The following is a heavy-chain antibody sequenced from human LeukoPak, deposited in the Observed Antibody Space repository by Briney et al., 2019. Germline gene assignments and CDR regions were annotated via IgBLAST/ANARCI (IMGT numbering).Heavy chain of an antibody. CDR2: IYYSGST. J-gene: IGHJ4*02. CDR1: GGSISSYY. D-gene: IGHD1-26*01. V-gene: IGHV4-59*01. CDR3: ATGELGAKDY. Sequence: KPSETLSLTCTVSGGSISSYYWSWIRQPPGKGLEWIGYIYYSGSTNYNPSLKSRVTISVDTSKNQFSLKLSSVTAADTAVYYCATGELGAKDYWGQGTLVTVSS.